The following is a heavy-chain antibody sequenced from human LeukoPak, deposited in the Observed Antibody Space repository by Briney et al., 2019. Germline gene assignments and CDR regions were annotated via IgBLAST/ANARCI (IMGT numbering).Heavy chain of an antibody. D-gene: IGHD6-19*01. V-gene: IGHV3-7*03. Sequence: GGSLRLSCAASGFTFSSYWMSWVRQAPGKGLEWVANIKQDGSEKYYVDSVKGRFTISRDNAKNSLYLQMNSLRAEDTAVYYCAKFISSGSPDYWGQGTLVTVSS. CDR3: AKFISSGSPDY. CDR2: IKQDGSEK. CDR1: GFTFSSYW. J-gene: IGHJ4*02.